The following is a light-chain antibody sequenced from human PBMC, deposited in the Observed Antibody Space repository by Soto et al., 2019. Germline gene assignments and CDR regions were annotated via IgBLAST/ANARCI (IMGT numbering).Light chain of an antibody. CDR1: SNDVGNYNL. V-gene: IGLV2-23*02. CDR2: EVT. Sequence: QSVLTQPDSVSGSPGQSITISCTGTSNDVGNYNLVSWYQQNPGKAPKLMIYEVTKRPSGVSNRFSGSKSGDTASLTISGLQAEDEADYYCCSYSSPNNSLFGGGTKLTVL. J-gene: IGLJ3*02. CDR3: CSYSSPNNSL.